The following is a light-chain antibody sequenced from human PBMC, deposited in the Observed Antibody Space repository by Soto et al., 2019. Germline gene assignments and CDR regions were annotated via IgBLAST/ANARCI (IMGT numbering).Light chain of an antibody. J-gene: IGLJ2*01. V-gene: IGLV2-8*01. CDR1: SSDVGGYNY. CDR2: EVN. CDR3: SSYGGRNNLI. Sequence: QSALTQPPSASGSPGQSVTISCTGTSSDVGGYNYVSWYQQHPGKAPKLMIYEVNKRPLGVPDRFSGSKSGNTTSLTVSGLQAEDEADYYCSSYGGRNNLIYGKGTQLTVL.